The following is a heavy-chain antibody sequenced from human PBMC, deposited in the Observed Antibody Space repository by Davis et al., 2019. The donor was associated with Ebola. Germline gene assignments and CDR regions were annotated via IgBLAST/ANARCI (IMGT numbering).Heavy chain of an antibody. V-gene: IGHV1-69*13. CDR3: ARDFDGGNYYFDY. D-gene: IGHD3-9*01. CDR1: GGSFSSHP. J-gene: IGHJ4*02. CDR2: IIPIFDTP. Sequence: SVTVSCKTSGGSFSSHPISWVRQAPRQGLEWMGGIIPIFDTPHYAQKFQGRITITADASTSTAYMELSSLRSEDTATYFCARDFDGGNYYFDYWAREPRSPSP.